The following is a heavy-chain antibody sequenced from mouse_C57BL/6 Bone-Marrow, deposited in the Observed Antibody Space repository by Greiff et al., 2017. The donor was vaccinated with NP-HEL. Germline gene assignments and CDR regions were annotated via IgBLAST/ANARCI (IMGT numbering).Heavy chain of an antibody. CDR2: ISGGGGNT. D-gene: IGHD1-1*01. V-gene: IGHV5-9*01. CDR1: GFTFSSYT. J-gene: IGHJ3*01. CDR3: ARELFTTVVPFAY. Sequence: EVMLVESGGGLVKPGGSLKLSCAASGFTFSSYTMSWVRQTPEKRLEWVATISGGGGNTYYPDSVKGRFTISRDNAKNTLYLQMSSLRSEDTALYYCARELFTTVVPFAYWGQGTLVTVSA.